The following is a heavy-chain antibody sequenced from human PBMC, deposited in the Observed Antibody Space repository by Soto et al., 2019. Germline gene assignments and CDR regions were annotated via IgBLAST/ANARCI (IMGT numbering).Heavy chain of an antibody. J-gene: IGHJ4*02. CDR1: GFTFSSYS. CDR3: ARVTSMVAGTDY. V-gene: IGHV3-21*01. D-gene: IGHD6-19*01. CDR2: ISSSSSYI. Sequence: GGSLRLSCAASGFTFSSYSMNWVRQAPGKGLEWVSSISSSSSYIYYADSVKGRFTISRDNAKNSLYLQMNSLRAEDTAVYYCARVTSMVAGTDYWGQGTLVTVSS.